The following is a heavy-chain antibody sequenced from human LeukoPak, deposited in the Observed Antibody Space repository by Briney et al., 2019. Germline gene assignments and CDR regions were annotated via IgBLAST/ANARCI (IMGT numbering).Heavy chain of an antibody. V-gene: IGHV4-4*02. J-gene: IGHJ4*02. CDR2: IYHSGST. CDR3: ARVSVAGTGHFDY. CDR1: GGSISSSNW. Sequence: GTLSLTCAVSGGSISSSNWWSWVRQPPGKGLEWIGEIYHSGSTNYNPSLKSRVTISVDKSKNQFSLKLSSVTAADTAVYYCARVSVAGTGHFDYWGQGTLVTVSS. D-gene: IGHD6-19*01.